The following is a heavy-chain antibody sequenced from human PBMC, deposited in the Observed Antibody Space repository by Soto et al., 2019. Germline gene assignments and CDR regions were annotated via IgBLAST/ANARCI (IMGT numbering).Heavy chain of an antibody. Sequence: EVQLVESGGGLVKPGGSLRLSCAASGFTFSSYSMNWVRQAPGKGLEWVSSISSSSSYIYYADSVKGRFTISRDNAKNSLYLQMNSLRAEDTAVYYCASNSDSSNYAIYYYYGMDVWGQGTTVTVSS. V-gene: IGHV3-21*01. D-gene: IGHD1-7*01. J-gene: IGHJ6*02. CDR3: ASNSDSSNYAIYYYYGMDV. CDR2: ISSSSSYI. CDR1: GFTFSSYS.